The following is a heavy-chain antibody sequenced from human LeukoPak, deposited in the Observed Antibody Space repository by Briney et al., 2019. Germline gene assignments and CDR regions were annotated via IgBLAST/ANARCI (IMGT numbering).Heavy chain of an antibody. V-gene: IGHV3-30*18. CDR2: ISYDGSNK. CDR1: GFTFSSYG. J-gene: IGHJ4*02. CDR3: AKDQDFSGSTFDY. D-gene: IGHD3-10*01. Sequence: PGGSLRLSCAASGFTFSSYGMHWVRQAPGKGLEWVAVISYDGSNKYYADSVKGRFTISRDNSKNTLYLQMNSLRAEDTAVYYCAKDQDFSGSTFDYWGQGTLVTVSS.